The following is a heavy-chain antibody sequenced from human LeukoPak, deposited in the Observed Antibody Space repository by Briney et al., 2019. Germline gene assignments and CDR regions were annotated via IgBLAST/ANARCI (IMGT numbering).Heavy chain of an antibody. D-gene: IGHD6-19*01. CDR2: INPNSGGT. CDR3: ARDPDSSGMLDY. V-gene: IGHV1-2*02. J-gene: IGHJ4*02. CDR1: GYTFTGYC. Sequence: ASVKVSCKASGYTFTGYCMHWVRQAPGQGLEWMGWINPNSGGTNYAQKFQGRVTMTRDTSISTAYMELSRLRSDDTAVYYCARDPDSSGMLDYWGQGTLVTVSS.